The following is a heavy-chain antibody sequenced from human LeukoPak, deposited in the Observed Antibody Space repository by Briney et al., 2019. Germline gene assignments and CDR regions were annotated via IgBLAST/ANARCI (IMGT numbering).Heavy chain of an antibody. CDR2: IIPILGIA. J-gene: IGHJ4*02. D-gene: IGHD2-15*01. CDR3: ARVGTLGYCSGGSCYGYFDY. V-gene: IGHV1-69*04. Sequence: SVKVTCKASGGTFSSYAISWVRQAPGQGLEWMGRIIPILGIATYAQKFQDRVTITADKSTSTAYMEMSSLRSEDTAVYYCARVGTLGYCSGGSCYGYFDYWGQGTLVTVSS. CDR1: GGTFSSYA.